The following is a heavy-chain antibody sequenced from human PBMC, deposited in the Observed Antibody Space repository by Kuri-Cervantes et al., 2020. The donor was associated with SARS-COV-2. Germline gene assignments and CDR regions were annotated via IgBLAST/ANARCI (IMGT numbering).Heavy chain of an antibody. V-gene: IGHV4-59*01. CDR2: IYYSGST. J-gene: IGHJ6*02. CDR3: ARHTPSYYDFWSGYLIYYGMDV. D-gene: IGHD3-3*01. Sequence: GSLRLSCTVSGGSISSYYWSWIRQPPGKGLEWIGYIYYSGSTNYNPSHKSRVTISVDTSKNQFSLKLSSVTAADTAVYYCARHTPSYYDFWSGYLIYYGMDVWGQGTTVTVSS. CDR1: GGSISSYY.